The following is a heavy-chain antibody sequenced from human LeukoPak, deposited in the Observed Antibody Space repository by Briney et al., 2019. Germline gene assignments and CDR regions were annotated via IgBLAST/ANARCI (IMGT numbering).Heavy chain of an antibody. V-gene: IGHV4-38-2*01. J-gene: IGHJ6*03. Sequence: KPSETLSLTCAVSGYSISSGYYWGWIRQPPGKGLEWIGSIYHSGSTYYNPSLKSRVTISVDTSKNQFSLKLSSVTAADTAVYYCAIIPIVVVPATMGDYYYYYMDVWGKGTTVTVSS. CDR1: GYSISSGYY. D-gene: IGHD2-2*01. CDR2: IYHSGST. CDR3: AIIPIVVVPATMGDYYYYYMDV.